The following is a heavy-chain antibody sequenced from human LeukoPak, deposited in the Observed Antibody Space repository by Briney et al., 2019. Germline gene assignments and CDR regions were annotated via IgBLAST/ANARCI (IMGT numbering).Heavy chain of an antibody. Sequence: GASVKVSCKASGYTFTSYGISWVRQAPGQGLEWMGWISAYNGNTNYAQKLQGRVTMTTDTSTSTAYMELRSLRSDDTAVYYCARDIVVVTATQQMYYFDYWGQGTLVTVSS. CDR1: GYTFTSYG. V-gene: IGHV1-18*01. D-gene: IGHD2-21*02. J-gene: IGHJ4*02. CDR3: ARDIVVVTATQQMYYFDY. CDR2: ISAYNGNT.